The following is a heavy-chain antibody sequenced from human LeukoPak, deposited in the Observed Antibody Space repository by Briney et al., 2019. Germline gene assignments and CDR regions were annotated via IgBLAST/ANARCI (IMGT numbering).Heavy chain of an antibody. CDR2: ISSSSSYI. CDR3: ARDVPLAYCGGDCYGGVYYFDY. CDR1: GFTFSSYS. V-gene: IGHV3-21*01. J-gene: IGHJ4*02. D-gene: IGHD2-21*02. Sequence: GGSLRLSCAASGFTFSSYSTNWVRQAPGKGLEWVSSISSSSSYIYYADSVKGRFTISRDNAKNSLYLQMNSLRAEDTAVYYCARDVPLAYCGGDCYGGVYYFDYWGQGTLVTVSS.